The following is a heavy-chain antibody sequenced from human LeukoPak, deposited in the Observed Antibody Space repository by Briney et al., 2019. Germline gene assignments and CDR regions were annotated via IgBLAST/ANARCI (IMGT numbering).Heavy chain of an antibody. Sequence: ASVKVSCKASGYTFTGYYMHWVRQAPGQGLEWMGIINPSGGSTSYAQKFQGRVTMTEDTSTDTAYMELSSLRSEDTAVYYCAVYRVGAFDYWGQGTLVTVSS. J-gene: IGHJ4*02. CDR3: AVYRVGAFDY. D-gene: IGHD1-26*01. V-gene: IGHV1-46*01. CDR2: INPSGGST. CDR1: GYTFTGYY.